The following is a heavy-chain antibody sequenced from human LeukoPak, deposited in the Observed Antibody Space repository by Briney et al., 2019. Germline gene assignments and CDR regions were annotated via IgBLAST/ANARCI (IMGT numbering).Heavy chain of an antibody. Sequence: SETLSLTCTVSGHSIINSYYWGWIRPPPGKGLEWIGSIYHTGATYYNPSLKSRVTISVDTSKNQFSLKLNSVTAADTAVYYCARDPPLGYSSSPYYYYYMDVWGKGTTGTVSS. J-gene: IGHJ6*03. V-gene: IGHV4-38-2*02. CDR2: IYHTGAT. CDR3: ARDPPLGYSSSPYYYYYMDV. CDR1: GHSIINSYY. D-gene: IGHD6-6*01.